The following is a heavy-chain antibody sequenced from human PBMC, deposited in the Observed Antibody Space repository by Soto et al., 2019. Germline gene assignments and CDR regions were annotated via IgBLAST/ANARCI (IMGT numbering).Heavy chain of an antibody. CDR2: MNPNTGNT. CDR1: GYTFTSYD. J-gene: IGHJ6*02. V-gene: IGHV1-8*01. Sequence: ASVKVSCKASGYTFTSYDINWVRQATGQGLEWMGWMNPNTGNTGFAQKFQGRVTMTRNTSITTAYMELSSLRSEDTAVYYCASSWQDVWGTYDCYYGMDCWGQGTTGAVSS. CDR3: ASSWQDVWGTYDCYYGMDC. D-gene: IGHD3-16*01.